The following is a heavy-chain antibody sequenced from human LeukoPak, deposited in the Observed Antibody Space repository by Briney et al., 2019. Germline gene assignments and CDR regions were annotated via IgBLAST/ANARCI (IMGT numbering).Heavy chain of an antibody. V-gene: IGHV4-59*01. CDR1: GGSISSYY. CDR3: TRGSIAYYYMDV. D-gene: IGHD3-22*01. Sequence: SETLSLTCTVSGGSISSYYWSWIRQPPGKGLEWIGYIYYSGRTNYNPSLKSRVTISVDTSKIQFSLKLSSVTAADAAVYYCTRGSIAYYYMDVWGKGTTVTISS. CDR2: IYYSGRT. J-gene: IGHJ6*03.